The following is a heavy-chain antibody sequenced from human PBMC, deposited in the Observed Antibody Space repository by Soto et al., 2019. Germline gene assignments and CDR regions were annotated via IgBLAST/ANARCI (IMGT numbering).Heavy chain of an antibody. D-gene: IGHD4-17*01. CDR2: IYYSGST. CDR3: GRVWTTVTNWFDP. Sequence: SETLSLTCTVSGGSISSYYWSWIRQPPGKGLEWIGYIYYSGSTNYNPSLKSRVTISVDTSKNQFSLKLSSVTAADTAVYYCGRVWTTVTNWFDPWGQGTLVTVYS. CDR1: GGSISSYY. J-gene: IGHJ5*02. V-gene: IGHV4-59*12.